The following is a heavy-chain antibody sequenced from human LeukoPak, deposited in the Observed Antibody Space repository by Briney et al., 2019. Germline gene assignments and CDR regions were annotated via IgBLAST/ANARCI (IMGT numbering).Heavy chain of an antibody. CDR3: GRNLYSSGWENYLDS. V-gene: IGHV3-53*01. D-gene: IGHD6-19*01. Sequence: GGSLRLSCAASGFTVSSNYMTWVRQAPGKGLEWVSVIYSDGGTYYADSVKGRFTISRDSSKNTLYLQMNNVRAEDTAVYYCGRNLYSSGWENYLDSWGQGTLVTVSS. J-gene: IGHJ4*02. CDR2: IYSDGGT. CDR1: GFTVSSNY.